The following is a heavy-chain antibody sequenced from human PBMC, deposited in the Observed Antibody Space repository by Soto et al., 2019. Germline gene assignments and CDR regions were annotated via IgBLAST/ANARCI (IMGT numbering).Heavy chain of an antibody. CDR3: ARDQWSSRWYSSYYYYSGMDV. J-gene: IGHJ6*02. D-gene: IGHD6-13*01. V-gene: IGHV3-30-3*01. CDR2: ISYDGSNK. Sequence: QVQLVESGGGVVQPGRSLRLSCAASGFTFSSYAMHWVRQAPGKGLEWVAVISYDGSNKYYADYVKGRFTISRDNSKNTLYLQMNSLRAEDTAVYYCARDQWSSRWYSSYYYYSGMDVWGQGTTVTVSS. CDR1: GFTFSSYA.